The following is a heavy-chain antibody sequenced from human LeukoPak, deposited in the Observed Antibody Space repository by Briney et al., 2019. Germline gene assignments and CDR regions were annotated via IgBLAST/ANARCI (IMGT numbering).Heavy chain of an antibody. CDR1: GFSFNNYA. V-gene: IGHV3-23*01. CDR2: ISGGGGST. CDR3: ARDRYYFDY. Sequence: GGSLRLSCAASGFSFNNYAMSWVRQAPGKGLEWVSSISGGGGSTYSADSVQGRFTISRDNSKNTLYLQMNSLRAEDMAVYYCARDRYYFDYWGQGTLVTVSS. J-gene: IGHJ4*02.